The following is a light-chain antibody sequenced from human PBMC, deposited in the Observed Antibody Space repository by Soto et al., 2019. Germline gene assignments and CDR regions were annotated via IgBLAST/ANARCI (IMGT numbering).Light chain of an antibody. CDR1: GSNVGASYD. J-gene: IGLJ3*02. CDR3: QLYDNILSGPL. V-gene: IGLV1-40*01. CDR2: KNN. Sequence: QSVLTQPPSVSGAPGQTITMSCTGSGSNVGASYDVHWYQVLPGAGPRLLIYKNNNRPSGVPDRFSGSKSGTSASLAITGLRAEDEADYYCQLYDNILSGPLFGGGTKLTVL.